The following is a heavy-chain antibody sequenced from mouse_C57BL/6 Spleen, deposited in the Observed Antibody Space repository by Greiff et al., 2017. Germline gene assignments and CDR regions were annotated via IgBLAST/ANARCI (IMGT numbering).Heavy chain of an antibody. Sequence: EVQLQESGPELVKPGASVKIPCKASGYTFTDYNMDWVKQSHGKSLEWIGDINPNNGGTIYNQKFKGKATLTVDKSSSTAYMELRSLTSEDTAVYYCARSGYDYDGGGLDYWGQGTTLTVSS. J-gene: IGHJ2*01. CDR3: ARSGYDYDGGGLDY. CDR2: INPNNGGT. D-gene: IGHD2-4*01. CDR1: GYTFTDYN. V-gene: IGHV1-18*01.